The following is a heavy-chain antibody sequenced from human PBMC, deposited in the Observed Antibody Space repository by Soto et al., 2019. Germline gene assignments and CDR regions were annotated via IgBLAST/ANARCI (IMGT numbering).Heavy chain of an antibody. CDR1: GGSISSSNW. D-gene: IGHD3-3*01. CDR3: ARGTPRETPRITIFGVVIKTTETWFDP. J-gene: IGHJ5*02. Sequence: PSETLSLTCAVSGGSISSSNWWSWVRQPPGKGLEWIGEIYHSGSTNYNPSLKSRVTISVDKSKNQFSLKLSSVTAADTAVYYCARGTPRETPRITIFGVVIKTTETWFDPWGQGTQVTVSS. V-gene: IGHV4-4*02. CDR2: IYHSGST.